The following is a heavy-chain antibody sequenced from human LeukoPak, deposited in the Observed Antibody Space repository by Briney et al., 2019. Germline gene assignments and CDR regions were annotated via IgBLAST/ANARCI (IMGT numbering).Heavy chain of an antibody. D-gene: IGHD3-22*01. CDR3: ARDLPSNYYYDSSGYYY. J-gene: IGHJ4*02. Sequence: ASVKVSCKASGYTFTGYYMHWVRQAPGQGLEWMGWINPNSGGTNYAQKFQGRVTMTRDTSISTAYMELSRLRSDDTAVYYCARDLPSNYYYDSSGYYYWGQGTLVTVSS. CDR1: GYTFTGYY. CDR2: INPNSGGT. V-gene: IGHV1-2*02.